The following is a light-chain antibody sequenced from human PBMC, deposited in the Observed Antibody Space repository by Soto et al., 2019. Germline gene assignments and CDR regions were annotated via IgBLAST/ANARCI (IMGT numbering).Light chain of an antibody. CDR1: SSDVGGYNS. CDR2: GVS. J-gene: IGLJ1*01. Sequence: HSVLTQPPSASGSPGLSVTISCTGTSSDVGGYNSVSWYQQHPGKAPKLIIYGVSNRPSGVSNRFSGSKSGNTASLTISGLQAEDEAAYYCSSYTSSSTLDVFGIGTKVTVL. V-gene: IGLV2-14*01. CDR3: SSYTSSSTLDV.